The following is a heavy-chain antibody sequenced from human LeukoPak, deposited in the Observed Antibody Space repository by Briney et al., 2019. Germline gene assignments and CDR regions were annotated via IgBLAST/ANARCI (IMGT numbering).Heavy chain of an antibody. CDR2: INPSGGST. CDR3: ARGMVEVATISRSLWAATNYYYYYGMDV. D-gene: IGHD5-12*01. J-gene: IGHJ6*04. Sequence: GASVKVSCKASGYTFTIYYMHWVRQAPGQGLEWMGIINPSGGSTTYAQKFQGRVTMTRDTSTSTVYMELSSLRSEDTAVYYCARGMVEVATISRSLWAATNYYYYYGMDVWGKGTTVTVSS. V-gene: IGHV1-46*01. CDR1: GYTFTIYY.